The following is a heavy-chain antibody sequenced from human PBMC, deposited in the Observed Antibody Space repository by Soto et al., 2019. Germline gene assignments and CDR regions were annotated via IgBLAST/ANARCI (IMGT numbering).Heavy chain of an antibody. CDR3: AAEVYYDYGCSFNPHPYYFDY. V-gene: IGHV3-30-3*01. CDR2: ISDGGSIT. CDR1: GFTFSRHT. J-gene: IGHJ4*02. Sequence: QVQLVESGGGVVQPGRSLRLSCAASGFTFSRHTMNWVRQAPGKGLEWVAAISDGGSITDYADSVKGRFTISRDNSKNTLNLKMNSLISVNTVVPHCAAEVYYDYGCSFNPHPYYFDYWGQGTLVTVSS. D-gene: IGHD3-3*01.